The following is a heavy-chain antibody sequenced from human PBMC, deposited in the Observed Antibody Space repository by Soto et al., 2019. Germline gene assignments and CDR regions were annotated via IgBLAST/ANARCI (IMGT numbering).Heavy chain of an antibody. V-gene: IGHV1-69*02. CDR3: ARGSYGDYYFDY. D-gene: IGHD4-17*01. Sequence: QVQLVQSGAEVKKPGSSVKVSCKASGGTFSSYTISWVRQAPGQGLEWMGRIIPILGIANYAQKFQGRVTITADKSTSTAYMELSSLRSEDTAVYYCARGSYGDYYFDYCGQGTLVTVSS. CDR1: GGTFSSYT. J-gene: IGHJ4*02. CDR2: IIPILGIA.